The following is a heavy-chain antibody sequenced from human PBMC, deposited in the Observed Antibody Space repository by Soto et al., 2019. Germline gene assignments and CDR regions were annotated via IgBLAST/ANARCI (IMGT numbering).Heavy chain of an antibody. Sequence: QLQLQESGPGLVKPSETLSLTCTVSGDSISSSTYFWGWVRQPPGKGLEWIGSINYSGSTYYNPSLKSRVTISVDTSKNHFSLKLSSVTAADTAVYYCARHLGEGYFDYWGQGTLVTVSS. CDR1: GDSISSSTYF. CDR3: ARHLGEGYFDY. V-gene: IGHV4-39*01. CDR2: INYSGST. J-gene: IGHJ4*02.